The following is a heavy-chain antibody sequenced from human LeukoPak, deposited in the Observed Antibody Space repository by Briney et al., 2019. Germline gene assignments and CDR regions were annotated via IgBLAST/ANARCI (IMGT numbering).Heavy chain of an antibody. Sequence: PGGSLRLSCAASGLTVSSNYMSWVRQAPGKGLEWVSVIYSGGTTYYADSVKGRFTISRDNSKNTLYLQMNSLRAEDTAVYYCARDLSSSWGGGMDVWGKATTVTVSS. D-gene: IGHD6-13*01. J-gene: IGHJ6*04. V-gene: IGHV3-53*01. CDR2: IYSGGTT. CDR1: GLTVSSNY. CDR3: ARDLSSSWGGGMDV.